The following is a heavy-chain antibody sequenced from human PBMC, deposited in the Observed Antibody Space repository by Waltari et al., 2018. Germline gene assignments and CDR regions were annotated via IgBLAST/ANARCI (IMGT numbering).Heavy chain of an antibody. CDR3: ARADGGNWAFHI. CDR2: IYPSDSDT. V-gene: IGHV5-51*01. CDR1: GYSFATYW. D-gene: IGHD2-21*01. Sequence: GYSFATYWIGWVRQMPGKGLEWMGIIYPSDSDTTYSPSFEGQVTISADKSISTAYLQWSSLKASDSAMYYCARADGGNWAFHIWGQGTMVTVSS. J-gene: IGHJ3*02.